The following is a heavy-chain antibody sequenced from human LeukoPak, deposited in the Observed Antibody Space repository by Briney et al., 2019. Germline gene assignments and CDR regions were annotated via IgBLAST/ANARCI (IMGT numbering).Heavy chain of an antibody. D-gene: IGHD1-26*01. CDR3: AKDWWDE. Sequence: GGSLRLSCAASGFTFSSYAMSWVRQAPGKGLEWVSTISGSGTSTYYADSMKGRFTISRDISKSTLYLQMDSLRADDTAVYYCAKDWWDEWGQGTLVTVSS. CDR1: GFTFSSYA. CDR2: ISGSGTST. J-gene: IGHJ4*02. V-gene: IGHV3-23*01.